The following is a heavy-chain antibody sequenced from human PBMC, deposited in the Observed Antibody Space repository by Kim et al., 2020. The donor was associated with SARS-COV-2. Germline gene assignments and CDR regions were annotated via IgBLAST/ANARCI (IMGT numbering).Heavy chain of an antibody. V-gene: IGHV3-11*01. J-gene: IGHJ4*02. CDR3: ARGSYDFWSGTGPNDY. Sequence: VKGRFTISRDNAKNSLYLQMNSLRAEDTAVYYCARGSYDFWSGTGPNDYWGQGTLVTVSS. D-gene: IGHD3-3*01.